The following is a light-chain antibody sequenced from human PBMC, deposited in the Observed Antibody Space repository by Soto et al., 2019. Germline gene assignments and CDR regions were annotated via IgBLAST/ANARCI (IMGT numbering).Light chain of an antibody. V-gene: IGLV1-40*01. J-gene: IGLJ1*01. CDR1: SSNIGAGYD. CDR2: GNT. Sequence: QSVLTQPPSLSWAPGQRVTISCTGSSSNIGAGYDVHWYQHLPGTAPKLLIYGNTNRPSGVPDRFSASKSGTSASLAITGLQAEDEADYYCQSYDSSLSAYVFGTGTKLTVL. CDR3: QSYDSSLSAYV.